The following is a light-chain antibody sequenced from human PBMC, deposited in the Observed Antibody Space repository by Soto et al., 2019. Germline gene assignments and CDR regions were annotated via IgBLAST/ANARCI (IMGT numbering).Light chain of an antibody. CDR2: DAA. J-gene: IGKJ3*01. Sequence: DIQMTQSPSSLSASVGDRVTITCQASHDISNYLNWYQNKPGQAPKLLVYDAANLETGVPSRFSGSGSGTHFTFTISSLQPEDFATYYCQQYDNLLFTFGPGTKVDIK. CDR3: QQYDNLLFT. CDR1: HDISNY. V-gene: IGKV1-33*01.